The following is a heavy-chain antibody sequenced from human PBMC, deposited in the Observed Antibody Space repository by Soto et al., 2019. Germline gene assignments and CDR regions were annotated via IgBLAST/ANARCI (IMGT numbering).Heavy chain of an antibody. CDR2: IDYGEIA. D-gene: IGHD4-17*01. J-gene: IGHJ6*02. CDR3: VRIWGEYGDYTSYRGMDV. V-gene: IGHV4-61*01. Sequence: THELTNTAFDGTIRDVSYYCSIRQQPPGKGLELIWHIDYGEIANYNPSLKSRMTISVDPSKNQFSMKLSSVPAADTAVYYCVRIWGEYGDYTSYRGMDVSGQGTPVRVS. CDR1: DGTIRDVSYY.